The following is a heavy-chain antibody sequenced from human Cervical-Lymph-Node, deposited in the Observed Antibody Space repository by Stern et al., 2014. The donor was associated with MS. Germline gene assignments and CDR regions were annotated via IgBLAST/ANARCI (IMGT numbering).Heavy chain of an antibody. CDR3: ARDGLAPHDY. CDR2: NTAYNGNT. V-gene: IGHV1-18*01. Sequence: VQLVQSGAEMKKPGASVKVSCKTSGYTFSRFGISWVRQAPGQGLEWMGMNTAYNGNTNYAPKFQGRVTMTVDTSTGTAHMELTSLRSDDTAVYYCARDGLAPHDYWGQGTLVTVSS. J-gene: IGHJ4*02. CDR1: GYTFSRFG.